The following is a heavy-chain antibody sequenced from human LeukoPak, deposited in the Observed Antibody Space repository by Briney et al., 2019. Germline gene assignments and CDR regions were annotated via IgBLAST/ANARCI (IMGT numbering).Heavy chain of an antibody. V-gene: IGHV1-24*01. CDR1: GDTLTALS. Sequence: ASVKVSCMVSGDTLTALSMHWVRQAPGKGLEWMGGFHPEDGETIYAQKFQGRVTMTRDTSTSTVYMELSSLRSEDTAVYYCARDLRGYSYGYPDYWGQGTLVTVSS. CDR2: FHPEDGET. D-gene: IGHD5-18*01. J-gene: IGHJ4*02. CDR3: ARDLRGYSYGYPDY.